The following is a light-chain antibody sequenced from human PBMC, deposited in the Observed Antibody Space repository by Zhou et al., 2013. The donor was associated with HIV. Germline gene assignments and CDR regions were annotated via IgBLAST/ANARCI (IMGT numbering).Light chain of an antibody. V-gene: IGKV3-20*01. CDR2: GAS. CDR1: QSISSAY. CDR3: QHYSASPAT. J-gene: IGKJ4*01. Sequence: EIVLTQSPDTLSLSPGESATLSCRASQSISSAYLAWYQHKPGQAPRLLIYGASSRATGIPDRFSGSGSGTDFTLTISRLEPEDFAVYYCQHYSASPATFGGGTKVEIK.